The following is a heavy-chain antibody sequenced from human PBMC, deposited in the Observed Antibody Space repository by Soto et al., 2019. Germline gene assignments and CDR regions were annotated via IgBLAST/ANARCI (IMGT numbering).Heavy chain of an antibody. Sequence: PGESLKISCKGSGYSFTSYWISWVRQMPGKGLEWMGRIDPSDSYTNYSPSFQGHVTISADKSISTAYLQWGSLKASDTAMYYCARRGYMIVDPEMDVWGQGTTVTVSS. CDR2: IDPSDSYT. V-gene: IGHV5-10-1*01. CDR3: ARRGYMIVDPEMDV. J-gene: IGHJ6*02. D-gene: IGHD3-22*01. CDR1: GYSFTSYW.